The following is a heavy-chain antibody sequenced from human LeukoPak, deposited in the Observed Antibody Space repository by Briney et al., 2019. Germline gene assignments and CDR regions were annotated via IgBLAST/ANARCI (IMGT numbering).Heavy chain of an antibody. CDR3: ARPKTTGGFDS. Sequence: SETLSLTCTVSSASIRNDYLSWIRQSPGKGLEWIGYIYYTVTTNYNPSLKSRVTISIDTSKNQFSLKLTSVTAADTAIYYCARPKTTGGFDSWGPGTLVTVSS. CDR1: SASIRNDY. J-gene: IGHJ4*02. CDR2: IYYTVTT. D-gene: IGHD2-8*02. V-gene: IGHV4-59*01.